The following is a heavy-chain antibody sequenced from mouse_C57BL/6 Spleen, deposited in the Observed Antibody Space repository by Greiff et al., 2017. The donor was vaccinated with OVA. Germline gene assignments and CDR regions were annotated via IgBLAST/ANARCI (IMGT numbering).Heavy chain of an antibody. CDR1: GFTFSSYG. J-gene: IGHJ3*01. V-gene: IGHV5-6*01. Sequence: EVTLMESGGDLVKPGGSLKLSCAASGFTFSSYGMSWVRQTPDKRLEWVATISSGGSYTYYPDSVKGRFTISRDNAKNTLYLQMSSLKSEDTAMYYCARHEGANWDGAWFAYWGQGTLVTVSA. D-gene: IGHD4-1*01. CDR2: ISSGGSYT. CDR3: ARHEGANWDGAWFAY.